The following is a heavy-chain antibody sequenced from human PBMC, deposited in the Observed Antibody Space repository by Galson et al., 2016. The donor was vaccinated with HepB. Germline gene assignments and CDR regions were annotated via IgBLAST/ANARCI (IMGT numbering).Heavy chain of an antibody. D-gene: IGHD3-3*01. CDR2: ISGTGGTT. CDR3: AKENDFWSGYLSH. Sequence: SLRLSCAVSGFSFNSYAFSWVRQTPGKGLEWVSAISGTGGTTDYKYSVKGRFTISRDNSQSRLYLQMNRLRAEDTAIYYCAKENDFWSGYLSHWGQGALVTVSS. CDR1: GFSFNSYA. V-gene: IGHV3-23*01. J-gene: IGHJ4*02.